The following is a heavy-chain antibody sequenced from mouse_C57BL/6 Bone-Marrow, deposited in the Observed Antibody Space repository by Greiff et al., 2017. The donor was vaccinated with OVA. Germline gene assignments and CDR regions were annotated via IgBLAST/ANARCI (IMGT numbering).Heavy chain of an antibody. CDR3: VKAVQGTVVSTDRDCDV. Sequence: EVKLVESGGGLVQPGASLRLSCAASGFTFTDYYMSWVRQPPGKAPEWLALIRNKANGYTTEYTASVKGRFTISRDNSQNILYLQMNTLRAEDSAPYYCVKAVQGTVVSTDRDCDVCGTGTTVTVSS. CDR1: GFTFTDYY. J-gene: IGHJ1*03. D-gene: IGHD1-1*01. V-gene: IGHV7-4*01. CDR2: IRNKANGYTT.